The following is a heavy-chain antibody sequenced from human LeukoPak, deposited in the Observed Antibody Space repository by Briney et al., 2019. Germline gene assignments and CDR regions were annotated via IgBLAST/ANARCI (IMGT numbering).Heavy chain of an antibody. CDR1: GFTFSSYG. J-gene: IGHJ4*02. D-gene: IGHD3-22*01. CDR2: ISYDGSNK. Sequence: GGSLRLSCAASGFTFSSYGMHWVRQAPGKGLEGAAVISYDGSNKYYADSVKGRFTISRDNSKNTLYLQMNSLRAEDTAVYYCAKSGRSKDSSGSPTNYWGQGTLVTVSS. V-gene: IGHV3-30*18. CDR3: AKSGRSKDSSGSPTNY.